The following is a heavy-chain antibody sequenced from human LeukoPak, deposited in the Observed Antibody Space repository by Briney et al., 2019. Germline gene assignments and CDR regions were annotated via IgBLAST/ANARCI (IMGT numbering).Heavy chain of an antibody. CDR2: MFYTGST. Sequence: ASVTLSLTCTVSGGSISSSGHYWGWIRQPPGKGLEWIETMFYTGSTYYNPSLKSRVTISVDTTKNQFSLKLSSVTAADTAVYYCAREGDSVGDTAYWGQGTLVTVSS. J-gene: IGHJ4*02. CDR1: GGSISSSGHY. CDR3: AREGDSVGDTAY. D-gene: IGHD2-21*01. V-gene: IGHV4-39*02.